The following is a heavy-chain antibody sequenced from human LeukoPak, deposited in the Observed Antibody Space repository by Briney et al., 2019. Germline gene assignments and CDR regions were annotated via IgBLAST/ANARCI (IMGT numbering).Heavy chain of an antibody. CDR2: IIPIFGTA. D-gene: IGHD2-21*02. V-gene: IGHV1-69*13. CDR1: GYTFTSYE. CDR3: ARSVTAPGAFDI. J-gene: IGHJ3*02. Sequence: ASAKVSCKASGYTFTSYEISWVRQAPGQGLEWMGGIIPIFGTANYAQKFQGRVTITADESTSTAYMELSSLRSEDTAVYYCARSVTAPGAFDIWGQGTMVTVSS.